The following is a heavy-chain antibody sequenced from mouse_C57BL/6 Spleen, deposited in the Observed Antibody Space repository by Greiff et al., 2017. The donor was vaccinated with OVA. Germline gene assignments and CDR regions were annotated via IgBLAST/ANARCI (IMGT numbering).Heavy chain of an antibody. D-gene: IGHD2-5*01. CDR2: ISDGGGYT. V-gene: IGHV5-4*01. Sequence: EVQLVESGGGLVKPGGSLKLSCAASGFTFSSYAMSWVRQTPEKRLEWVATISDGGGYTYYPDNVKGRFTISRDNAKTNLYLQMSHLKSEDTAMYYCARDRGYYSNYDYAMDYWGQGTSVTVSS. CDR1: GFTFSSYA. J-gene: IGHJ4*01. CDR3: ARDRGYYSNYDYAMDY.